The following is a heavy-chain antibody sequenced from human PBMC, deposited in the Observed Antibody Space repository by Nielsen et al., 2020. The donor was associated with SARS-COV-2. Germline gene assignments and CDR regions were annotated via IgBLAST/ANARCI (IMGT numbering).Heavy chain of an antibody. CDR1: GYSFTSYW. CDR2: IYPGDSDT. J-gene: IGHJ5*02. CDR3: ARHQGGITMVRGVIRGLDNWFDP. V-gene: IGHV5-51*01. Sequence: KVSCKGSGYSFTSYWIGWVRQMPGKGLEWMGIIYPGDSDTRYSPSFQGQVTISADKSISTAYLQWSSLKASDTAMYYCARHQGGITMVRGVIRGLDNWFDPWGQGTLVTVSS. D-gene: IGHD3-10*01.